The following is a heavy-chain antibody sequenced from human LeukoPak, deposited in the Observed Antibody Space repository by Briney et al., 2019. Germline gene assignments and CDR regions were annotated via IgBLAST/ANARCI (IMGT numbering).Heavy chain of an antibody. CDR3: AVCGGDCKDYYYYGMDV. CDR1: GGTFSSYA. Sequence: SVKVSCKASGGTFSSYAISWVRQAPGQGLEWMGGIIPIFGTANYAQKFQGRVTITADESTSTAYMELSSLRSEDTAVYYCAVCGGDCKDYYYYGMDVWGQGATVTVSS. J-gene: IGHJ6*02. V-gene: IGHV1-69*13. CDR2: IIPIFGTA. D-gene: IGHD2-21*02.